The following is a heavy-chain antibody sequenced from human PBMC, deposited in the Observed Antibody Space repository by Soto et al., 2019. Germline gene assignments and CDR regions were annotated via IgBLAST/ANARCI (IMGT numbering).Heavy chain of an antibody. J-gene: IGHJ4*02. V-gene: IGHV3-64*01. CDR2: ISSNGGST. CDR3: ARGPGYYFDY. Sequence: EVQLVESGGGLVQPGGSLRLSCAASGFTFISYAMHWVRQAPGKGLEYVSAISSNGGSTYYANSVKGRFTISRDNSKNTLYLQMGSLRAEDMAVYYCARGPGYYFDYWGQATLVTVSS. CDR1: GFTFISYA.